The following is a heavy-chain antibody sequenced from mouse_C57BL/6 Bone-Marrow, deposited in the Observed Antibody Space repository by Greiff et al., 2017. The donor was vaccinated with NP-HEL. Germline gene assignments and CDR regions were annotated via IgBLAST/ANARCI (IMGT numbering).Heavy chain of an antibody. CDR3: ARDLYDGYYDYAMDY. V-gene: IGHV2-9-1*01. J-gene: IGHJ4*01. D-gene: IGHD2-3*01. CDR1: GFSLTSYA. Sequence: QVQLQQSGPGLVAPSQSLSITCTVSGFSLTSYAISWVRQPPGKGLEWLGVIWTGGGTNYNSALKSRLSISKDNSKSQVFLKMNSLQTDDTARYYCARDLYDGYYDYAMDYWGQGTSVTVAS. CDR2: IWTGGGT.